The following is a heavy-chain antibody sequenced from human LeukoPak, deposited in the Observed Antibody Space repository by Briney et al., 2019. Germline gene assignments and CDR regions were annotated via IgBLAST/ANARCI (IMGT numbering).Heavy chain of an antibody. J-gene: IGHJ4*02. CDR2: IYSGGST. Sequence: PGGSLRLSCAASGFTVSSNYMSWVRQAPGKGLEWVSVIYSGGSTYYADSVKGRFTISRDNSKNTLDLQMNSLRAEDTAVYYCARDQQSSSWYNYWGQGTLVTVSS. CDR3: ARDQQSSSWYNY. D-gene: IGHD6-13*01. CDR1: GFTVSSNY. V-gene: IGHV3-66*01.